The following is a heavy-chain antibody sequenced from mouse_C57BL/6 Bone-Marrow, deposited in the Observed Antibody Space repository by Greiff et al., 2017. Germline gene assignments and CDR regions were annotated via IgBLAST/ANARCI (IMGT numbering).Heavy chain of an antibody. D-gene: IGHD1-1*01. J-gene: IGHJ4*01. V-gene: IGHV1-61*01. Sequence: QVQLQQPGAELVRPGSSVKLSCKASGYTFTSYWMDWVKQRPGQGLEWIGNIYPSDSETNYNQKFKDKATLTVDKSSSTAYMQLSSLTSEDSAVYYCARGTTVVARYAMDYWGQGTSVTVSS. CDR2: IYPSDSET. CDR1: GYTFTSYW. CDR3: ARGTTVVARYAMDY.